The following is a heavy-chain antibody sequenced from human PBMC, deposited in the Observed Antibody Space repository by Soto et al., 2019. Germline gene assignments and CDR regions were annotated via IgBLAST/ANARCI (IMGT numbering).Heavy chain of an antibody. V-gene: IGHV4-31*03. CDR1: AGSISTINYY. CDR2: ISYSGST. CDR3: ARSAQWDGFDP. Sequence: QVQLQESGPGLVRPSQTLSLTCTVSAGSISTINYYWSWIRQLPEKGLEWIGYISYSGSTFYHSSLKSRVTISLDTSKKQFSLTLTSVTAADTAVYYCARSAQWDGFDPWGQGTMVTVSS. J-gene: IGHJ3*01. D-gene: IGHD2-8*01.